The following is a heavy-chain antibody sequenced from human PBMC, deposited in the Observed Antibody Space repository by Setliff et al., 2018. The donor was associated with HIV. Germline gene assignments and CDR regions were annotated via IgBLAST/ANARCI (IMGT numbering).Heavy chain of an antibody. Sequence: PSETLSLTCTVSGGSISSSDYYWSWIRQPPGKGLEWIGYIYYSGSTYYNPSLKSRVTMSLDTSKNQFSLKLSSVTAADTAVYYCARDPKISMVRGVMIWGQGTLVTVSS. D-gene: IGHD3-10*01. CDR1: GGSISSSDYY. J-gene: IGHJ4*02. CDR2: IYYSGST. V-gene: IGHV4-30-4*08. CDR3: ARDPKISMVRGVMI.